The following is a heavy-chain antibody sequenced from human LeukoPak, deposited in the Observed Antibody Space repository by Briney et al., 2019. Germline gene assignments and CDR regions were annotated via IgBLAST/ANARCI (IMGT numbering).Heavy chain of an antibody. CDR2: ISGSGGST. CDR1: GFTFSSYG. Sequence: PGGSLRLSCAASGFTFSSYGMSWVRQAPGKGLEWVSAISGSGGSTYYADSVKGRFTISRDNSKNTLYLQMNSLRAEDTAVYYCAKDRRSWNLNWFDPWGQGTLVTVSS. D-gene: IGHD1-1*01. CDR3: AKDRRSWNLNWFDP. V-gene: IGHV3-23*01. J-gene: IGHJ5*02.